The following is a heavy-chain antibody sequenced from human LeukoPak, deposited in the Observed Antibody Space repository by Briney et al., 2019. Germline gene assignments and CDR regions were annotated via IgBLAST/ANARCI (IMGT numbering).Heavy chain of an antibody. V-gene: IGHV4-4*07. D-gene: IGHD5-24*01. CDR2: IYTSGST. J-gene: IGHJ4*02. CDR1: GGSTSSYY. CDR3: ARSEGRQSKLIDY. Sequence: SETLSLTCTVSGGSTSSYYWSWIRQPVGKGLEWIGRIYTSGSTNYNPSLKSRVTMSVDTSKNQFSLKLSSVTAADTAVYYCARSEGRQSKLIDYWGQGTLVTVSS.